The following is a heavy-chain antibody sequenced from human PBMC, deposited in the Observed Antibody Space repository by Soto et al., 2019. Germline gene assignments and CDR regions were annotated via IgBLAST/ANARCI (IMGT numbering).Heavy chain of an antibody. CDR1: GGTFSSYT. Sequence: QVQLVQSGAEVKKPGSSVKVSCKASGGTFSSYTISWVRQAPGQGLEWMGRIIPILSIANYAQKFQGRVTITADKSTITAYMELSSLRSEDTAVYYCARDQILGPTYDILPGEADYWGQGTLVTVSS. CDR2: IIPILSIA. D-gene: IGHD3-9*01. J-gene: IGHJ4*02. CDR3: ARDQILGPTYDILPGEADY. V-gene: IGHV1-69*08.